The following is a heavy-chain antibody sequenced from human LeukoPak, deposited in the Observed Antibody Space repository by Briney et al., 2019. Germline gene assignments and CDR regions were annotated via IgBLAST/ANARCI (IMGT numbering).Heavy chain of an antibody. Sequence: SETLSPTCAVYGGSFSGYYRSWIRQPPGKGLEWIGEINHSGSTNYNPSLKSRVTISVDTSKNQFSLKLSSVTAADTAVYYCARGPQPSSSWNEVFDYWGQGTLVTVSS. D-gene: IGHD6-13*01. V-gene: IGHV4-34*01. CDR3: ARGPQPSSSWNEVFDY. CDR1: GGSFSGYY. J-gene: IGHJ4*02. CDR2: INHSGST.